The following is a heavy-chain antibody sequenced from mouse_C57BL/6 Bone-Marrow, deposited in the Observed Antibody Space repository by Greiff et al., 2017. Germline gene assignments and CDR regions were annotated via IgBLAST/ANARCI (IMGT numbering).Heavy chain of an antibody. CDR3: ARYSGSSQYYYAMDY. CDR2: INPNNGGT. D-gene: IGHD1-1*01. V-gene: IGHV1-22*01. Sequence: EVQLQQSGPELVKPGASVKMSCKASGYTFTDYNMHWVKQSHGKSLEWIGYINPNNGGTSYNQKFKGKATLTVNKSSSTAYMELRSLTSEDSAVYYCARYSGSSQYYYAMDYWGQGTSVTVSS. CDR1: GYTFTDYN. J-gene: IGHJ4*01.